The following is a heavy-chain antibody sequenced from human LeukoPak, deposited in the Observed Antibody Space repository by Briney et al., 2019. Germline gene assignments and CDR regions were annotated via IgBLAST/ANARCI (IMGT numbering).Heavy chain of an antibody. J-gene: IGHJ6*02. CDR1: GFTFSSYA. Sequence: GGSLRLSCAASGFTFSSYAMSWVRQAPGKGLEWVSAISGSGGSTYYADSVKGRFTISRDNSKNTLYLQMNSLRAEDTAVYYCALYYYDSSGYFPYYYYYYGMDVWGQGTTVTVSS. CDR2: ISGSGGST. CDR3: ALYYYDSSGYFPYYYYYYGMDV. V-gene: IGHV3-23*01. D-gene: IGHD3-22*01.